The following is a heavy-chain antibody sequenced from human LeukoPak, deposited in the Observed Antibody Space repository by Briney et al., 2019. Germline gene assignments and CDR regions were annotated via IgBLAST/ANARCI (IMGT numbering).Heavy chain of an antibody. CDR3: ARGVGATHFDY. CDR2: VHYGGST. V-gene: IGHV4-59*01. Sequence: SETPSLTCRVSVGSITTYYWDWIRHPPREGLGWIGYVHYGGSTNYNPSLKSRVTMSEDTSTNQFSLKLSSVTAADTAVYYCARGVGATHFDYWGHGTLVTVSS. CDR1: VGSITTYY. D-gene: IGHD1-26*01. J-gene: IGHJ4*01.